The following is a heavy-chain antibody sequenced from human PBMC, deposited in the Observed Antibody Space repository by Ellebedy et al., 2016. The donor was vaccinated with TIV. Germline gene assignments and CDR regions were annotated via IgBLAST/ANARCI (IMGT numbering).Heavy chain of an antibody. V-gene: IGHV3-30*02. D-gene: IGHD5-12*01. CDR3: VQGEEKWLRSTGGMDV. CDR1: GFTFSSYG. CDR2: IRYDETNK. J-gene: IGHJ6*02. Sequence: PGGSLRLSCAASGFTFSSYGMHWVRQAPGKGLEWVSFIRYDETNKYYADSVKGRFIISRDNSKNTLYLQMNSLRAEDTAVYYCVQGEEKWLRSTGGMDVWGQGTTVTVSS.